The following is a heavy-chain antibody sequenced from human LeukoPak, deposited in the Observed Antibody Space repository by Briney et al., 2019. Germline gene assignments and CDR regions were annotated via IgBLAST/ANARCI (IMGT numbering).Heavy chain of an antibody. D-gene: IGHD3-9*01. V-gene: IGHV3-66*02. CDR2: IYSGAGT. CDR3: AREFYDILTGYQDVFDV. CDR1: GFTVSRNY. Sequence: GGSLRLSCAASGFTVSRNYMSWVRQAPGKGLQWVSVIYSGAGTYYADSVKVLFTISRDNSKNTLYLQMSSLRAEDTAVYYCAREFYDILTGYQDVFDVWGQGTMVTVSS. J-gene: IGHJ3*01.